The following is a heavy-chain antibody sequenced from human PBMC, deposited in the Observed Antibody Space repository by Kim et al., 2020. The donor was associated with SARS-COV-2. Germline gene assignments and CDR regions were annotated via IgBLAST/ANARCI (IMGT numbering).Heavy chain of an antibody. CDR1: GFTFSSYW. CDR3: VSDPACDY. J-gene: IGHJ4*02. V-gene: IGHV3-7*01. CDR2: IRHGGTDL. Sequence: GGSLRLSCAASGFTFSSYWMTWVRQALGKGLEWVGTIRHGGTDLYYMDSVKGRFTISRDNAKSSLYLQMNSLRAEDTAVSYCVSDPACDYGAQCSQDTFS.